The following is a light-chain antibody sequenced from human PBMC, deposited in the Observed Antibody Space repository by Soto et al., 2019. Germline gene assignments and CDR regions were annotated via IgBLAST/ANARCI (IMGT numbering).Light chain of an antibody. CDR1: SSNIGANYD. V-gene: IGLV1-40*01. J-gene: IGLJ1*01. CDR3: QSYDSSLSGYV. Sequence: QSVLAQPPSVSGAPGQRVTISCTGSSSNIGANYDVHWYQQPPGTTPTLLVLVNSNRPSGVSDRFSGSKSATSASLAITGLQAEDEAHYYCQSYDSSLSGYVFGTGTKVTVL. CDR2: VNS.